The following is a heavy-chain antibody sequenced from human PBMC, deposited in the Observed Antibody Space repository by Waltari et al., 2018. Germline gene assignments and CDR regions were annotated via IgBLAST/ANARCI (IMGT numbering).Heavy chain of an antibody. J-gene: IGHJ3*02. CDR3: ANGQDSSGYYGNAFDI. CDR2: TSWNSGSI. D-gene: IGHD3-22*01. Sequence: EVQLVESGGGLVQPGRYLRLSCAASGFTIDDYAMHLVRPAPGKGLEWGSGTSWNSGSIGYADSVKGRFTISRDNAKNSMYLQMNSLRAEDTALYYCANGQDSSGYYGNAFDIWGQGTMVTVSS. V-gene: IGHV3-9*01. CDR1: GFTIDDYA.